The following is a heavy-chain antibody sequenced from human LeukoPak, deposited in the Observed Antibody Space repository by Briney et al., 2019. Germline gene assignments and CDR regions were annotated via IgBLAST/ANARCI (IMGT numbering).Heavy chain of an antibody. CDR2: INADGRTT. CDR1: GFTFSTYW. D-gene: IGHD2-15*01. Sequence: GGSLRLSCAASGFTFSTYWMHWVRQAPGKGLVWVSRINADGRTTNYADSVKGRSTISRDNAKKTLHLHMNSLKVEDAPVYYCARVLCSGGYCYYFDYWGEGTLVTVSS. CDR3: ARVLCSGGYCYYFDY. J-gene: IGHJ4*02. V-gene: IGHV3-74*01.